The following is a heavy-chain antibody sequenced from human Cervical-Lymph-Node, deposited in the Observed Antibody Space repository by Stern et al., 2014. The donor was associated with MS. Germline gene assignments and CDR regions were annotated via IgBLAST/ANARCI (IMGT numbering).Heavy chain of an antibody. D-gene: IGHD1-14*01. CDR3: ARQTTAWASDV. Sequence: VQLVESGAELIRPGESLKISCKGSGFKFSIYWIAWVRQMPGKGLEWMGTIYIGESKTRCSASCKGQVSMSADKSTSTAYLQWSILNASDTAMYCCARQTTAWASDVWGQGTLVTVSS. CDR1: GFKFSIYW. CDR2: IYIGESKT. V-gene: IGHV5-51*01. J-gene: IGHJ4*02.